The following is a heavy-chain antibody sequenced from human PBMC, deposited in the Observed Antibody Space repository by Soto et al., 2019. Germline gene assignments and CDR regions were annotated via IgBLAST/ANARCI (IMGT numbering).Heavy chain of an antibody. CDR1: GYTFTSYG. D-gene: IGHD2-2*01. J-gene: IGHJ6*02. Sequence: QVQLVQSGAEVKKPGASVKVSCKASGYTFTSYGISGVRQAPGQGLEWMGWISACNGNTNYAQKLQGRVTMTTDTSTSTAYMELRSLRSDDTAVYYCASSFTSSQWRYGMDVWGQGTTVTVSS. CDR3: ASSFTSSQWRYGMDV. V-gene: IGHV1-18*01. CDR2: ISACNGNT.